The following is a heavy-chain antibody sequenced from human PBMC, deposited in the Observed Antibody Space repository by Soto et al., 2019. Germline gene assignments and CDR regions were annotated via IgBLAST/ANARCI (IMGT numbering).Heavy chain of an antibody. V-gene: IGHV1-69*13. CDR1: GGTFSSYA. CDR2: IIPIFGTA. Sequence: SVKVSCKASGGTFSSYAISWVRQAPGQGLEWMGGIIPIFGTANYAQKFQGRVTITADESTSTAYMELSSLRSEDTAVYYCARDPEYYGSAPAAGMDVWGQGTTVTVSS. CDR3: ARDPEYYGSAPAAGMDV. D-gene: IGHD3-10*01. J-gene: IGHJ6*02.